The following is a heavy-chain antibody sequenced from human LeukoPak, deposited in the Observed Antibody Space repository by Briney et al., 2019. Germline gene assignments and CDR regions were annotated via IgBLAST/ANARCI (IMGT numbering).Heavy chain of an antibody. V-gene: IGHV1-2*02. Sequence: ASVKVSCKASGYTFTDYYMRWVRQAHGQGLEWMGWIDPNNGGTNYAQKFQGRVTMTRDTSISTAYMELSSLRSDDTAVYYCARGGGIPAAGTRFDYWGQGTLVTVSS. J-gene: IGHJ4*02. CDR1: GYTFTDYY. CDR3: ARGGGIPAAGTRFDY. D-gene: IGHD6-13*01. CDR2: IDPNNGGT.